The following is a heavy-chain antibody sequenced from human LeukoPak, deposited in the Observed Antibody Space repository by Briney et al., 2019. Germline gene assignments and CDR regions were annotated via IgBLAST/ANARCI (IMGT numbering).Heavy chain of an antibody. CDR2: IYPGDSDT. D-gene: IGHD4-17*01. V-gene: IGHV5-51*01. CDR1: GYSFTSYW. CDR3: ARHDGDSPPYYYYYGMDV. J-gene: IGHJ6*02. Sequence: KAGESLKISCKGSGYSFTSYWIGWVRQMPGKGLEWMGIIYPGDSDTRYSPSFQGQVTISADKSISTAYLQWSSLKASDTAMYYCARHDGDSPPYYYYYGMDVWGQGTTVTVSS.